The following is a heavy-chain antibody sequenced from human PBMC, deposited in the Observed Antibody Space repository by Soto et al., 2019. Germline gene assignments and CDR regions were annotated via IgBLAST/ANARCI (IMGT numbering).Heavy chain of an antibody. V-gene: IGHV3-74*01. J-gene: IGHJ4*02. CDR3: ERDFTPALTPGDDFDY. CDR2: TNGDETER. CDR1: GFTFRNYW. Sequence: PGGSLRLSCAASGFTFRNYWMHWVRQAPGKGLVWVSRTNGDETERSYADFAKGRFTISRDNAKNTVYLQMNSLTAEDTAVYYCERDFTPALTPGDDFDYWGQGT. D-gene: IGHD2-15*01.